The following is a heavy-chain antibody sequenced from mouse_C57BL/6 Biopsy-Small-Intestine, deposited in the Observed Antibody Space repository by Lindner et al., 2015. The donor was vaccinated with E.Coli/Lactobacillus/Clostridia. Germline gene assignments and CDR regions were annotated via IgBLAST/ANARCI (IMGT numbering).Heavy chain of an antibody. J-gene: IGHJ1*01. Sequence: SVKVSCKASGYGFNNYGINWVRQAPGQGLECMGWINTYNNNTYYAQKFQGRVAMTTDTSTNTVYMELRNLKSDDTAVYYCARGPIVPAAVPGGYYYFYGMDVWGQGTTVTVSS. CDR2: INTYNNNT. CDR1: GYGFNNYG. CDR3: ARGPIVPAAVPGGYYYFYGMDV. D-gene: IGHD2-3*01. V-gene: IGHV14-4*02.